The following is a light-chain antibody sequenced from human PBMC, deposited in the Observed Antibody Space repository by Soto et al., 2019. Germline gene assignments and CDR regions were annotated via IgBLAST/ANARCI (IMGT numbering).Light chain of an antibody. J-gene: IGLJ1*01. V-gene: IGLV2-14*01. CDR3: SSYTSSSTLMV. CDR2: DVS. CDR1: SSDDGGYNY. Sequence: QSVLTQPASVSGSPGQSITISCTGTSSDDGGYNYVSWYQQHPGKAPKLMIYDVSNWPSGVSNRFSGSKSGNTASLTISGLQAADEADYYCSSYTSSSTLMVFGTGTKLTVL.